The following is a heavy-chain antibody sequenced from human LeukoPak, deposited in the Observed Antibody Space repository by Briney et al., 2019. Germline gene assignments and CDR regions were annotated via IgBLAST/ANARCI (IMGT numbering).Heavy chain of an antibody. CDR2: IYYSGST. J-gene: IGHJ4*02. D-gene: IGHD2-2*01. CDR1: GGSISSSSYY. CDR3: AREVGVVPAAQGSYFDY. V-gene: IGHV4-39*07. Sequence: SETLSLTCTVSGGSISSSSYYWGWIRQPPGTGLEWIGSIYYSGSTYYNPSLKSRVTMSVDTSKNQFSLKLSSVTAADTAVYYCAREVGVVPAAQGSYFDYWGQGTLVTVSS.